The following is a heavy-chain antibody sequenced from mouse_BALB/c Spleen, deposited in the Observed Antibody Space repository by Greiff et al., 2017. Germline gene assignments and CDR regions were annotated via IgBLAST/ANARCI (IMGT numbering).Heavy chain of an antibody. CDR1: GYTFSSYW. J-gene: IGHJ4*01. CDR2: ILPGSGST. V-gene: IGHV1-9*01. CDR3: ARPAYYGNYRSYAMDY. Sequence: QVQLQQSGAELMKPGASVKISCKATGYTFSSYWIEWVKQRPGHGLEWIGEILPGSGSTNYNEKFKGKATFTADTSSNTAYMQLSSLTSEDSAVYYCARPAYYGNYRSYAMDYWGQGTSVTVSS. D-gene: IGHD2-10*01.